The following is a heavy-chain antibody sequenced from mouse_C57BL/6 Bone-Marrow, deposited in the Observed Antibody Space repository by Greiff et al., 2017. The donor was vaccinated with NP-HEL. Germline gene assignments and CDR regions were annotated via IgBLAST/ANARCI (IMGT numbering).Heavy chain of an antibody. CDR1: GFNIKDYY. V-gene: IGHV14-1*01. J-gene: IGHJ2*01. D-gene: IGHD1-1*01. CDR2: IDPEDGDT. CDR3: TTTVVATDFDY. Sequence: EVQLQQSGAELVRPGASVKLSCTASGFNIKDYYMHWVKQRPEQGLEWIGRIDPEDGDTEYAPKFQGKATMTADTSSNTAYLQLRSLTSEDTAVYYCTTTVVATDFDYWGQGTTLTVSS.